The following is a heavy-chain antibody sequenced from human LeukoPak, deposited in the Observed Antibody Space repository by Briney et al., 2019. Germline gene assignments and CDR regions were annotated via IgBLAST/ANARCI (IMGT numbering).Heavy chain of an antibody. CDR3: ARDYVSGSFGP. D-gene: IGHD3-10*01. V-gene: IGHV3-33*01. CDR2: IRYDGNNK. J-gene: IGHJ5*02. Sequence: GGSLRLSCAASGFPFSDYVMHWVRQAPGKGLEWVAVIRYDGNNKYYADSVKGRFTISRDNAKNTVYLQMNSLRAEDTAVYYCARDYVSGSFGPWGQGTLVTVSS. CDR1: GFPFSDYV.